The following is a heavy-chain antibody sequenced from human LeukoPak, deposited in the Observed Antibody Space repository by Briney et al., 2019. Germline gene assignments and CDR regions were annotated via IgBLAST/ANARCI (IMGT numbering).Heavy chain of an antibody. CDR1: GGTFSSYA. CDR2: IIPIFGTA. J-gene: IGHJ4*02. V-gene: IGHV1-69*05. Sequence: SVKVSCKASGGTFSSYAISWVRQAPGQGLEWMGRIIPIFGTANYAQKFQGRVTITTDESTSTVYMELSSLRSEDTAVYYCARGVVGATSYYFDYWGQGTLVTVSS. CDR3: ARGVVGATSYYFDY. D-gene: IGHD1-26*01.